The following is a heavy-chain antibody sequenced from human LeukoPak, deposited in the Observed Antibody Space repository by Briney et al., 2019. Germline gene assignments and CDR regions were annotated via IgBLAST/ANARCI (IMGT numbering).Heavy chain of an antibody. CDR1: GFTFSSYW. CDR3: ARDLDSSGYHGTDAFDI. CDR2: IKQDGSEK. Sequence: GGSLRLSCAASGFTFSSYWMSWVRQAPGKGLEWVANIKQDGSEKYYVDSVKGRFTISRDNAKNSLYLQMNSLRAEDTAVYYCARDLDSSGYHGTDAFDIWGQGTMVTVSS. D-gene: IGHD3-22*01. J-gene: IGHJ3*02. V-gene: IGHV3-7*01.